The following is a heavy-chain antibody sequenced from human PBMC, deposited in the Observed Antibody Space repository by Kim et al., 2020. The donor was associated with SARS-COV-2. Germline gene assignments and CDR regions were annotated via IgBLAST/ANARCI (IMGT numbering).Heavy chain of an antibody. D-gene: IGHD3-10*01. Sequence: GGSLRLSCAASGFTFSSYGMHWVRQAPGKGLEWVAVISYDGSNKYYADSVKGRFTISRDNSKNTLYLQMNSLRAEDTAVYYCAKVGVGILWFGVYGMYVWGQGTTVTVSS. CDR2: ISYDGSNK. CDR3: AKVGVGILWFGVYGMYV. CDR1: GFTFSSYG. J-gene: IGHJ6*02. V-gene: IGHV3-30*18.